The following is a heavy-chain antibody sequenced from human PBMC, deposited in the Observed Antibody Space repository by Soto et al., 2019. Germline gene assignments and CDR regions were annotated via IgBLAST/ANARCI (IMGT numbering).Heavy chain of an antibody. CDR3: AKDLITIFGIPDFH. V-gene: IGHV3-23*01. CDR2: ISGSGGST. D-gene: IGHD3-3*01. J-gene: IGHJ4*02. Sequence: GGSLRLSCAASGFTFTSYAMSWVRQAPGKGLEWVSAISGSGGSTYYADSVKGRFTISRDNSKNTLYLQMNSLRAEDTAVYYCAKDLITIFGIPDFHWGQGTLVTVSS. CDR1: GFTFTSYA.